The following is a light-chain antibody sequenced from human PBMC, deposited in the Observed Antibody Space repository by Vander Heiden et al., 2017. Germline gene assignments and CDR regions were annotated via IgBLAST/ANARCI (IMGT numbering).Light chain of an antibody. J-gene: IGKJ1*01. V-gene: IGKV3-15*01. CDR3: QQYNNWPWT. CDR2: SAS. CDR1: QSVGSN. Sequence: VMTQPPATLSVSPGERATLSCRASQSVGSNLLWYQRKPGQAPRLLISSASTRVTGIPARFSGSGSGTEFTLTISGLQSEDFAVYYCQQYNNWPWTFGQGTKVEIK.